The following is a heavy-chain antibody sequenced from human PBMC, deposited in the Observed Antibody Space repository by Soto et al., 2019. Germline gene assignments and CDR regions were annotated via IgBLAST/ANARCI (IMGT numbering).Heavy chain of an antibody. V-gene: IGHV1-18*01. CDR1: GYTFTSYG. CDR2: INGYNGNT. CDR3: ARMGDVPAYYYRMDV. J-gene: IGHJ6*02. D-gene: IGHD3-16*01. Sequence: QVQLVQSGAEVKKPGASVKVSCKASGYTFTSYGITWVRQAPGQGLEWLGWINGYNGNTNYAQKLQGRVTMTTDTTTSRAYVGMRSLRSDDSAVYCCARMGDVPAYYYRMDVWGQGTTVTGSS.